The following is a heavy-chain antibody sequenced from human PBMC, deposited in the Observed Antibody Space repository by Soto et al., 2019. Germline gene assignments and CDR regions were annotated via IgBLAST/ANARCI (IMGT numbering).Heavy chain of an antibody. V-gene: IGHV3-21*01. J-gene: IGHJ4*01. CDR1: AFAFNSYS. Sequence: EVQLVESGGGLVKPGGSLRLSCTASAFAFNSYSMNWVRQAPGKGLEWVSSISSSSRYTYYSDSVKGRFTVSRDNAKKSPYLQMNSPRAEDTALYFRAKDPARRPGTFESWGQGTLVTVSS. CDR3: AKDPARRPGTFES. CDR2: ISSSSRYT. D-gene: IGHD1-26*01.